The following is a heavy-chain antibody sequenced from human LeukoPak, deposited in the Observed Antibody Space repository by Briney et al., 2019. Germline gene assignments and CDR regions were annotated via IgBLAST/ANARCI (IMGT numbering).Heavy chain of an antibody. CDR1: GFTFSSYG. CDR3: AKYPSSGWYVDY. V-gene: IGHV3-23*01. Sequence: GGSLRLSCAASGFTFSSYGMSWVRQAPGKGLEWVSAISGSGGSTYYADSVKGRFTISRDNSKNTLYLQMNSLRAEDTAVYYCAKYPSSGWYVDYWGQGTLVTVSS. D-gene: IGHD3-22*01. CDR2: ISGSGGST. J-gene: IGHJ4*02.